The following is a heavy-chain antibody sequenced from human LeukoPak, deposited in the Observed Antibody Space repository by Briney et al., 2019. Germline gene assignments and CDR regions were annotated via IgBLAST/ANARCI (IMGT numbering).Heavy chain of an antibody. Sequence: PSETLSLTCTVSGGSISSYYWSWIRQPAGKGLEWIGRIYTSGSTNYNPSLKSRVTISVDTSKNQFSLKLSSVTAADTAFYYCARGNWNYVWFDPWGQGTLVTVSS. V-gene: IGHV4-4*07. CDR1: GGSISSYY. D-gene: IGHD1-7*01. J-gene: IGHJ5*02. CDR2: IYTSGST. CDR3: ARGNWNYVWFDP.